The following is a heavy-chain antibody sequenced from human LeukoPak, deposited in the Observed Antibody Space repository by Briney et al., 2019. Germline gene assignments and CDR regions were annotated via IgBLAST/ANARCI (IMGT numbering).Heavy chain of an antibody. CDR3: ARVAIITIFGVVILSSPDDY. D-gene: IGHD3-3*01. CDR2: INTNTGNP. J-gene: IGHJ4*02. Sequence: ASVKVSCKASGYTFTSYAMNWVRQAPGQGLERMGWINTNTGNPTYAQGFTGRFVFSLDTSVSTAYLQISSLKAEDTAVYYCARVAIITIFGVVILSSPDDYWGQGTLVTVSS. V-gene: IGHV7-4-1*02. CDR1: GYTFTSYA.